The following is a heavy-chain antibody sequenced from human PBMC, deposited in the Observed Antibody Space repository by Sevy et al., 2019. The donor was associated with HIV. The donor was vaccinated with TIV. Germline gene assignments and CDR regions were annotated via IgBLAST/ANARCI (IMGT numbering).Heavy chain of an antibody. CDR1: GYTFTGYY. CDR3: ARLYYYDSSGYYAPTSDAFDI. Sequence: ASVKVSCKASGYTFTGYYMHWVRQAPGQGLEWMGWINPNSGGTNYAQKFQGRVTITRDTSISTAHMELSRLRSDDTAVYYCARLYYYDSSGYYAPTSDAFDIWGQGTMVTVSS. CDR2: INPNSGGT. D-gene: IGHD3-22*01. J-gene: IGHJ3*02. V-gene: IGHV1-2*02.